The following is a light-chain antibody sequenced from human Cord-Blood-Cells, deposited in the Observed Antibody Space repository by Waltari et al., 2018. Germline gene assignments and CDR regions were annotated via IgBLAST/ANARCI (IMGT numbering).Light chain of an antibody. Sequence: DIQMTKSPSSLSASVGDRVTITCQASQDISHYLNWYQQKPGKAPKLLIYDASNLETGVPSRFSGSGSGTDFTFTISSLQPEDIATYYCQQYDNPLTFGGGTKVEIK. CDR3: QQYDNPLT. J-gene: IGKJ4*01. CDR1: QDISHY. V-gene: IGKV1-33*01. CDR2: DAS.